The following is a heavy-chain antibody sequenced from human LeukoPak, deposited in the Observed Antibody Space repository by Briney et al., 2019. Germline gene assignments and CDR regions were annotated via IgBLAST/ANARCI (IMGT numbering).Heavy chain of an antibody. Sequence: GGSLRLSWAASGFTFSNYWMHWVRQAPGKGLVWVSRINTDGSRITYADSVKGRFTISRDNAMNTVYRQMNSLRAEDTAVNYCARVLSGSWDWFDPWGQGTLVTVSS. CDR1: GFTFSNYW. V-gene: IGHV3-74*01. D-gene: IGHD3-22*01. CDR2: INTDGSRI. CDR3: ARVLSGSWDWFDP. J-gene: IGHJ5*02.